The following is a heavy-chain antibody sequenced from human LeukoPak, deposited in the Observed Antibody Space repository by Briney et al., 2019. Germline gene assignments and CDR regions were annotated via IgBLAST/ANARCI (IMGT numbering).Heavy chain of an antibody. Sequence: GGSLRLSCAASGFTFDDYAMHWVRQAPGKGLEGVSGISWNSGSIVYADSVKGRFTISRDNAKNSLYLQMNSLRAEDTALYYCAKDYSYGFRRFDYWGQGTLVTVSS. CDR3: AKDYSYGFRRFDY. V-gene: IGHV3-9*01. J-gene: IGHJ4*02. D-gene: IGHD5-18*01. CDR1: GFTFDDYA. CDR2: ISWNSGSI.